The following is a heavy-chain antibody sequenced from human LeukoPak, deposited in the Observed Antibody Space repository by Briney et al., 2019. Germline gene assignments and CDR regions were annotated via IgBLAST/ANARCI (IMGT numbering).Heavy chain of an antibody. V-gene: IGHV3-30*02. Sequence: GGSLRLSCAASGFTFSSYGMHWVRQAPGKGLEWVAFIRYDGTNKYYADSVKGRITISRDNSKNTLYLQMNSLRAEDTAVYYCARARIMIFGVVAYWGQGILVTVSS. CDR3: ARARIMIFGVVAY. J-gene: IGHJ4*02. CDR1: GFTFSSYG. D-gene: IGHD3-3*01. CDR2: IRYDGTNK.